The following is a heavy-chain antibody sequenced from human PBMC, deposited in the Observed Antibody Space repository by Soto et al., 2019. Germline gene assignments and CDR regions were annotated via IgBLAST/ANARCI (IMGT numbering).Heavy chain of an antibody. V-gene: IGHV3-9*01. CDR2: ISWNSGII. D-gene: IGHD5-18*01. Sequence: EVQLVESGGGLVQPGRSLRLSCAASGFTFDDYAMHWVGQAPGKGLEWVSGISWNSGIIDYADSVKGRFTISRDNAKNSLYLQMNSLRAEDTALYYCAKGYSYGVLEPLGYWGQGTLVTVSS. CDR3: AKGYSYGVLEPLGY. CDR1: GFTFDDYA. J-gene: IGHJ4*02.